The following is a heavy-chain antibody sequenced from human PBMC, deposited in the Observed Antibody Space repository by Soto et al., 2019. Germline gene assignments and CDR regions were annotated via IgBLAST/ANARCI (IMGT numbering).Heavy chain of an antibody. CDR1: GVTFSNYW. Sequence: EVQLVESGGGLVQPGGSLRLSCTASGVTFSNYWMHWVRQAPGKGLVWVSRINGDGRTTTYADSVKGRFTISRDNAKNSMYLQMNSRRAEDTAVYYCVGREYSGAGTFYLTDHWGHGTLVTVSS. V-gene: IGHV3-74*01. CDR2: INGDGRTT. CDR3: VGREYSGAGTFYLTDH. D-gene: IGHD2-8*02. J-gene: IGHJ4*01.